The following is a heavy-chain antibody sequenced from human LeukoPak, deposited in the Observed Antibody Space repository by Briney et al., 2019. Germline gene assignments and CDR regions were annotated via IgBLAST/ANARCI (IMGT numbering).Heavy chain of an antibody. Sequence: SVKVSCKASGGTFSSYAISWVRQAPGQGLEWMGGIIPIFGTANYAQKFQGRVTITADESTSTAYMELSSLRSEDTAVYYCAREIGYYFDSDDSRLRGRLDVWGKGTSVTVSS. D-gene: IGHD3-22*01. CDR1: GGTFSSYA. CDR2: IIPIFGTA. CDR3: AREIGYYFDSDDSRLRGRLDV. V-gene: IGHV1-69*13. J-gene: IGHJ6*04.